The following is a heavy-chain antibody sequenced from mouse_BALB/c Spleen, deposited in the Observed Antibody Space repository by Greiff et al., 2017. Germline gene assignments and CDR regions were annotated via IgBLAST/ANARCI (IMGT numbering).Heavy chain of an antibody. CDR2: ISSGGSYT. CDR1: GFTFSSYT. D-gene: IGHD1-1*01. J-gene: IGHJ2*01. V-gene: IGHV5-6-4*01. Sequence: EVQRVESGGGLVKPGGSLKLSCAASGFTFSSYTMSWVRQTPEKRLEWVATISSGGSYTYYPDSVKGRFTISRDNAKNTLYLQMSSLKSEDTAMYYCTRTTVVAGDYWGQGTTLTVSS. CDR3: TRTTVVAGDY.